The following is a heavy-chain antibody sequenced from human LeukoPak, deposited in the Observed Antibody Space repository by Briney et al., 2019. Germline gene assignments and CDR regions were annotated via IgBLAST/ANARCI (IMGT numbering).Heavy chain of an antibody. V-gene: IGHV3-7*01. J-gene: IGHJ4*02. Sequence: GGSLRLSCAASGFTFSSYGMHWVRQAPGKGLEWVANIKQDGSEKYYVDSVKGRFTISRDNAKNSLYLQMNSLRAEDTAVYYCARDALYYDFWSGYNGRGVFDYWGQGTLVTVSS. D-gene: IGHD3-3*01. CDR1: GFTFSSYG. CDR3: ARDALYYDFWSGYNGRGVFDY. CDR2: IKQDGSEK.